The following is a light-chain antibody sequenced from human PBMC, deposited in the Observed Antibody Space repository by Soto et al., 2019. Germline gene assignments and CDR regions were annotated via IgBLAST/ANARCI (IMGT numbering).Light chain of an antibody. Sequence: EVVMTQFPLSLPVTLGQPSSVSCRSSQSLVNSDGITSLNWFQRSPGQSPRRRIDKVSNRDSGVPDRFSAGGSGGYFTLKISSVAAEDVEVYYGVQSTHSPLTCGGGPKVEIK. CDR1: QSLVNSDGITS. CDR3: VQSTHSPLT. J-gene: IGKJ4*01. V-gene: IGKV2-30*01. CDR2: KVS.